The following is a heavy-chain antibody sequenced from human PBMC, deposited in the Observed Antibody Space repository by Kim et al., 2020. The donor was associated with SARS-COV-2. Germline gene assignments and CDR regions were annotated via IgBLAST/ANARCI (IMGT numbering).Heavy chain of an antibody. Sequence: DGSNKFYAAAVKGRFTISRDNSKNTLYLQVNSLRAEDTAVYYCARVNFDYWGQGTLVTVSS. J-gene: IGHJ4*02. CDR3: ARVNFDY. CDR2: DGSNK. V-gene: IGHV3-30*03.